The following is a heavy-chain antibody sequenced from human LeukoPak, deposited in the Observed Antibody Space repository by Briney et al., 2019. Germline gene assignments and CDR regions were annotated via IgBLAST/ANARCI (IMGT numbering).Heavy chain of an antibody. Sequence: GGSLRLSCAASGFIFRDSTMNWVRQAPGKGLEWVAHISTFSGATYYADSVTGRFTIYRDNAESSLFLQMNSLRAEDTALYYCVKSLTALDLWGQGTLVTVSS. D-gene: IGHD3-16*02. CDR3: VKSLTALDL. J-gene: IGHJ5*02. CDR1: GFIFRDST. V-gene: IGHV3-48*04. CDR2: ISTFSGAT.